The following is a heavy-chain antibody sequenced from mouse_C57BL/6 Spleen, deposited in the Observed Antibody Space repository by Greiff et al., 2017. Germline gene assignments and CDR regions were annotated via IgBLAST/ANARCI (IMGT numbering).Heavy chain of an antibody. Sequence: QVQLQQSGPELVKPGASVKISCKASGYAFSSSWMNWVKQRPGQGLEWIGRIYPGDGDTNYNGKFKGKATLTADKSSSTAYMQLSSLSSEDSAVYFCANLVARDYWGQGTTLTVSS. CDR3: ANLVARDY. CDR2: IYPGDGDT. CDR1: GYAFSSSW. V-gene: IGHV1-82*01. D-gene: IGHD1-1*01. J-gene: IGHJ2*01.